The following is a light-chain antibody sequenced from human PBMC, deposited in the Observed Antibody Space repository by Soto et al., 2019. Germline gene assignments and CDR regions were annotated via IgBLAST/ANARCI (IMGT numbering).Light chain of an antibody. CDR3: QQYNSPLT. J-gene: IGKJ4*01. CDR2: GAS. CDR1: QSFSSSY. Sequence: ELTQTHCTLSLSPGEGATLSCMASQSFSSSYFAWHQQTPGQAPRLLIYGASNRATGLPDRFSGSASGTDFPLTISRLDPEDFAVYYCQQYNSPLTFGGGTKVDIK. V-gene: IGKV3-20*01.